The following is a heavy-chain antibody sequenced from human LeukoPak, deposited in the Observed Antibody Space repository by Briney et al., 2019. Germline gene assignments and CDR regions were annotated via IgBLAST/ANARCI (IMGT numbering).Heavy chain of an antibody. Sequence: SETLSLTCSVSGGSISTYYWSWIRQPAGKGLEWIGRVYRSGNTNYNPSLQSRVTMSVDTSKNQISLRLRSVTAADTAVYYCAREGGPYRPLDYSGQGTLVTVAS. V-gene: IGHV4-4*07. CDR3: AREGGPYRPLDY. CDR2: VYRSGNT. CDR1: GGSISTYY. J-gene: IGHJ4*02.